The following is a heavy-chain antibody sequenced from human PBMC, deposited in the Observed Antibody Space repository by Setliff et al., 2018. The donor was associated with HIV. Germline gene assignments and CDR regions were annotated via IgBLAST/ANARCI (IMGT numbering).Heavy chain of an antibody. D-gene: IGHD2-2*02. CDR2: INYSGGT. J-gene: IGHJ6*03. CDR3: AREPAAIQGAYYYYYLDV. Sequence: SETLSLTCAVYGGSFSGYYWSWIRQPPGKGLEWIGEINYSGGTNYNPSLKSRVTISVDTSKNQFSLELSSVTAADTAVYYCAREPAAIQGAYYYYYLDVWGKGTAVTVSS. V-gene: IGHV4-34*01. CDR1: GGSFSGYY.